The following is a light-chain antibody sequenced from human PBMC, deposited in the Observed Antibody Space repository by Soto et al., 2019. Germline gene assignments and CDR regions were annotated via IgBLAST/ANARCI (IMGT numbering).Light chain of an antibody. J-gene: IGLJ2*01. Sequence: QPVLTQSPSASASPGASVKLTCTLSSGHTNYVIAWHQQQPEKGPRFLMKINSDGSHSKGDGVPDRFSGSSSGAERYFTISSLQSEDEADYYCQTWGTGIVTFGGGTKLTVL. CDR3: QTWGTGIVT. V-gene: IGLV4-69*01. CDR1: SGHTNYV. CDR2: INSDGSH.